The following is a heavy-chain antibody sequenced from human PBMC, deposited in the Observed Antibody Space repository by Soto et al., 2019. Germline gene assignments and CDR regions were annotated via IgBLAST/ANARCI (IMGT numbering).Heavy chain of an antibody. J-gene: IGHJ4*02. Sequence: PSETLSLTCTVSGGSISSSSYYWGWIRQPPGKGLEWIGSIYYSGSTYYNPSLKSRVTISVDTSKNQFSLKLSSVTAADTAVYYCARHGGYNIYGYWGQGTLVTVSS. CDR1: GGSISSSSYY. D-gene: IGHD5-12*01. CDR2: IYYSGST. CDR3: ARHGGYNIYGY. V-gene: IGHV4-39*01.